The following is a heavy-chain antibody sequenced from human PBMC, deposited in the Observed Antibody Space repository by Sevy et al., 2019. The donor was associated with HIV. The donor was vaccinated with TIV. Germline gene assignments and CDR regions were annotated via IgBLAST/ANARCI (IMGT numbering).Heavy chain of an antibody. Sequence: GGSLRLSCAASGFTFSNAWMRWVRQAPGKGLEWVGRIKSKTDGGTTDYAAPVKGRFTISRDDSKNTLYLQMNSLKTEDTAVYYCTTYYYDSSGYYYVPDYWGQGTLVTVSS. D-gene: IGHD3-22*01. J-gene: IGHJ4*02. V-gene: IGHV3-15*01. CDR3: TTYYYDSSGYYYVPDY. CDR1: GFTFSNAW. CDR2: IKSKTDGGTT.